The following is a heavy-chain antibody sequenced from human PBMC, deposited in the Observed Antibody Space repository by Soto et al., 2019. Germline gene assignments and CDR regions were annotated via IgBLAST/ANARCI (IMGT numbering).Heavy chain of an antibody. Sequence: GASVKVSCKASGYTFTGYYIHWVREAPGQGLEWMGWINPQTGGTSYAQKFQGRVTLSRDTSINTAYLELSRLTFADAAVYFCARERYQVISDGMDVWGQGTTVTVSS. CDR2: INPQTGGT. V-gene: IGHV1-2*02. D-gene: IGHD2-2*01. CDR3: ARERYQVISDGMDV. J-gene: IGHJ6*02. CDR1: GYTFTGYY.